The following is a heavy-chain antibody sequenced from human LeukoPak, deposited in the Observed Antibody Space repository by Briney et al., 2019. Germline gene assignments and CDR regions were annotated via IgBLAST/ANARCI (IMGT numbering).Heavy chain of an antibody. Sequence: GGSLRLSCAASGFTFRGYGMSWVRQAPGKGLEWVSAIRGSGVTTYYGDSVKGRFIVSRDNSKKTLYLQMNSLRAEDTAVYYCARLMASIAVAGNTDYWGQGTLVTVSS. D-gene: IGHD6-19*01. J-gene: IGHJ4*02. CDR2: IRGSGVTT. CDR1: GFTFRGYG. V-gene: IGHV3-23*01. CDR3: ARLMASIAVAGNTDY.